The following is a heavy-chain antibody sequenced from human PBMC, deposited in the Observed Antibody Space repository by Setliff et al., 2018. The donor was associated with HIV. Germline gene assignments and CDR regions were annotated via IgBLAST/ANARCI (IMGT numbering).Heavy chain of an antibody. V-gene: IGHV4-34*01. Sequence: SETLSLTCAVYGGSFSAYHWSWIRQTPGKGLAWLGEINHSGSTAYNLALESRVSMSIDTSKNQFSLNLTSVTAADTAIYYCARGRDYTGSWFRPFYLDFWGHGNLVTVSS. CDR2: INHSGST. J-gene: IGHJ4*01. CDR3: ARGRDYTGSWFRPFYLDF. CDR1: GGSFSAYH. D-gene: IGHD3-3*01.